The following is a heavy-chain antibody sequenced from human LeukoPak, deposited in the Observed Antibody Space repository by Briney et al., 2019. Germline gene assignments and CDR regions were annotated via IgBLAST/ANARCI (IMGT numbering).Heavy chain of an antibody. J-gene: IGHJ4*02. V-gene: IGHV3-30*04. D-gene: IGHD6-13*01. CDR1: GFTFSSYA. CDR3: ARESLAAAGRPWNY. Sequence: GRSLRLSCAASGFTFSSYAMHWVRQAPGKGLEWVAVISYDGSNKYYADSVKGRFTISRDNSKNTLYLQMNSLRAEDTAVYYCARESLAAAGRPWNYWGQGTLVTVPS. CDR2: ISYDGSNK.